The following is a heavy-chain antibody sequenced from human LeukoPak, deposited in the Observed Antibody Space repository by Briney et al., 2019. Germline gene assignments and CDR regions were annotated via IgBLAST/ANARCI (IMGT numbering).Heavy chain of an antibody. Sequence: GESLKISCKGSGFSFISNWIGWVRQMPGKGLEWMGNIYPGDSDTRYSPSFQGQVTLSADKSINTAYLQWSSLKASDTAMYYCARQYGRPFDYWGQGTLVTVSS. J-gene: IGHJ4*02. V-gene: IGHV5-51*01. CDR2: IYPGDSDT. D-gene: IGHD4-17*01. CDR1: GFSFISNW. CDR3: ARQYGRPFDY.